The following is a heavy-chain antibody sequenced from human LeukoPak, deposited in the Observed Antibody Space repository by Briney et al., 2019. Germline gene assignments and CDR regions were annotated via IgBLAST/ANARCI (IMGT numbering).Heavy chain of an antibody. CDR3: VRDREEYSSSWYRGSYYYYMDV. V-gene: IGHV4-4*07. CDR1: GGSISSYY. D-gene: IGHD6-13*01. CDR2: IYTSGST. J-gene: IGHJ6*03. Sequence: PSETLTLTCTVSGGSISSYYWRWIRQPAGKGLEWIGRIYTSGSTNYNPSLKSRVTMSADTSKNQFSLKLSSVTAADTAVYYCVRDREEYSSSWYRGSYYYYMDVWGKGTTVTVSS.